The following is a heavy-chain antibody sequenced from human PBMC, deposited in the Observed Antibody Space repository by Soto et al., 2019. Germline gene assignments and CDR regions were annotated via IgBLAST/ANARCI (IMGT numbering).Heavy chain of an antibody. V-gene: IGHV1-8*01. J-gene: IGHJ4*02. D-gene: IGHD4-17*01. CDR1: GYTFTSYD. CDR3: ARVRATHASDYQHDYGDYDY. CDR2: MNPNSGNT. Sequence: GASVKVSCKASGYTFTSYDINWVRQATGQGLEGMGWMNPNSGNTGYAQKFQGRVTMTRNTSISTAYMELSSLRSEDTAVYYCARVRATHASDYQHDYGDYDYWGQGTLVTVAS.